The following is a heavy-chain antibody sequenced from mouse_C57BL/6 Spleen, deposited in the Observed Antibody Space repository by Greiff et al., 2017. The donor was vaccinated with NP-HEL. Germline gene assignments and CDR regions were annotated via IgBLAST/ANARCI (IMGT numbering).Heavy chain of an antibody. J-gene: IGHJ2*01. D-gene: IGHD1-1*01. CDR2: INPNNGGT. CDR1: GYTFTDYN. Sequence: DVKLVESGPELVKPGASVKIPCKASGYTFTDYNMDWVKQSHGKSLEWIGDINPNNGGTIYNQKFKGKATLTVDKSSSTAYMELRSLTSEDTAVYYCARTTVYYCDYWGEGTTLTVSS. CDR3: ARTTVYYCDY. V-gene: IGHV1-18*01.